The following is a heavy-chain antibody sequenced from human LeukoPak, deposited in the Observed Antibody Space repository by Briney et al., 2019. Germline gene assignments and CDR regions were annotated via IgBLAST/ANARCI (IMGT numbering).Heavy chain of an antibody. CDR1: GYTFTSYG. Sequence: ASVKVSCKASGYTFTSYGISWVRQAPGQGLEWMGWISAYNGNTNYAQKVQGRVTMTTDTSTSTAYMELRRLRSDDTAVYYWAYDSSGYHKWFDPWGQGTLVTVSS. CDR2: ISAYNGNT. J-gene: IGHJ5*02. V-gene: IGHV1-18*01. D-gene: IGHD3-22*01. CDR3: AYDSSGYHKWFDP.